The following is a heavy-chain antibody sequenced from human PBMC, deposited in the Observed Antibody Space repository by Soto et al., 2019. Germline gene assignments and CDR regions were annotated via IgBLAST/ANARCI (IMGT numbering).Heavy chain of an antibody. CDR3: ARRYGYSFDY. V-gene: IGHV4-59*08. CDR2: IYYSGST. D-gene: IGHD1-1*01. Sequence: QVQLQESGPGLVKPSETLSLTCTVSGGSISSYYWSWIRQPPGKGLEWIGYIYYSGSTNYNPSLRRRVTISVDTPKNPFSLKLSSVTAADTAVYYCARRYGYSFDYWGQGTLVTVSS. J-gene: IGHJ4*02. CDR1: GGSISSYY.